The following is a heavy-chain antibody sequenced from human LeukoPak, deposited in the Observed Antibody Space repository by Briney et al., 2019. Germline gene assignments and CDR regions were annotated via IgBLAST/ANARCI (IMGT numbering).Heavy chain of an antibody. CDR2: INPNSGGT. CDR1: GYSFTGYY. V-gene: IGHV1-2*02. D-gene: IGHD3-16*01. CDR3: ARAGGGLDY. J-gene: IGHJ4*02. Sequence: ASVKISCKASGYSFTGYYVHWVRQAPGQGLEWMGWINPNSGGTNYAQKFQGRVTMTRDTSISTAYMELSSLTSDDTAVYYCARAGGGLDYWGQGTLVTVSS.